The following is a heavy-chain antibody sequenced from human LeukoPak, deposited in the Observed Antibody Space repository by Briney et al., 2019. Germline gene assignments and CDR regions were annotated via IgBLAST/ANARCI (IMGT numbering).Heavy chain of an antibody. CDR3: ARAATNEKVLRFLEWLPRLHAFDI. J-gene: IGHJ3*02. D-gene: IGHD3-3*01. Sequence: SETLSLTCTVSGGSISSYYWSWIRQPPGKGLEWIGYIYYSGSTNYNPSLKSRVTISVDTSKNQFSLKLSSVTAADTAVYYCARAATNEKVLRFLEWLPRLHAFDIWGQGTMVTVSS. CDR2: IYYSGST. V-gene: IGHV4-59*01. CDR1: GGSISSYY.